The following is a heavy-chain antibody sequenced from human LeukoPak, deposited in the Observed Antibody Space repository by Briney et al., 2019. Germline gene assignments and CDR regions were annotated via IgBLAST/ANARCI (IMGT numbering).Heavy chain of an antibody. Sequence: SETLSLTCTVSGGSISSSSYYWGWIRQPPGKGLEWIGSIYYSGSTYYNPSLKSRVTISVDTSKNQFSLKLSSVTAADTAVYFCARPNSSGWYPFDYWGQGTLVTVSS. J-gene: IGHJ4*02. CDR1: GGSISSSSYY. CDR3: ARPNSSGWYPFDY. CDR2: IYYSGST. D-gene: IGHD6-19*01. V-gene: IGHV4-39*07.